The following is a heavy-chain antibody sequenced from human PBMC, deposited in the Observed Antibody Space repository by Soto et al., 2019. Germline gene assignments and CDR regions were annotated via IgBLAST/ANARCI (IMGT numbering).Heavy chain of an antibody. Sequence: QVDLVQSGAAVKKPGASVTISCKASGRAITRYYIHWVRQAPGRGLEWMGLINPGGASASYAQKFQDRFTIATDTSTGTVYMDLRSLRTEDTAVYYCARDTSGWSLNGLDVW. CDR3: ARDTSGWSLNGLDV. D-gene: IGHD6-19*01. CDR1: GRAITRYY. V-gene: IGHV1-46*01. CDR2: INPGGASA. J-gene: IGHJ6*01.